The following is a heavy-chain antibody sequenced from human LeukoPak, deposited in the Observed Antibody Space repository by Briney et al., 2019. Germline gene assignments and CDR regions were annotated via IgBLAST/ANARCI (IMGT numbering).Heavy chain of an antibody. CDR3: ARVSLPEQTGMTTVTTYFDL. V-gene: IGHV4-39*07. J-gene: IGHJ2*01. D-gene: IGHD4-17*01. CDR1: GGSISSSSYY. Sequence: SETLSLTCTVSGGSISSSSYYWGWIRQPPGKGLEWIGSIYYSGSTYYNPSLKSRVTISVDTSKNQFSLKLSSVTAADTAVYYCARVSLPEQTGMTTVTTYFDLWGRGTLVTVSS. CDR2: IYYSGST.